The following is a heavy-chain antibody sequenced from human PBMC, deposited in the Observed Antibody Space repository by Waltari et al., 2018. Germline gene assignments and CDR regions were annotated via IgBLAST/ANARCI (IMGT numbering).Heavy chain of an antibody. CDR3: ARSGEMKGTVDY. CDR1: GGTFSTDT. V-gene: IGHV1-69*02. CDR2: IIPFLGIS. J-gene: IGHJ4*02. Sequence: HVQLEQSGAEVKKPGSSVKVSCKASGGTFSTDTATWVRQAPGQGLEWMGSIIPFLGISKYAQSLQARLTITVDQSTNTGYMELNNLRPEDTGVYYCARSGEMKGTVDYWGQGTLVTVSS. D-gene: IGHD1-1*01.